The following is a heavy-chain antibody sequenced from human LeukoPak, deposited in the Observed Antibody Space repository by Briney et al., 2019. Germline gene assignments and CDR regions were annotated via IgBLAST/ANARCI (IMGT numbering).Heavy chain of an antibody. Sequence: GGCLRLSCAASGFTFSRYWMHWVRQAPGKGLVWVSRINSDGTSTNYADSVKGRVPLSRDNAKHTLYLQMNSLRAEDTAVYYCGRPSGSYSANWFDPWGQGTLVTVSS. CDR2: INSDGTST. CDR3: GRPSGSYSANWFDP. J-gene: IGHJ5*02. D-gene: IGHD3-10*01. CDR1: GFTFSRYW. V-gene: IGHV3-74*01.